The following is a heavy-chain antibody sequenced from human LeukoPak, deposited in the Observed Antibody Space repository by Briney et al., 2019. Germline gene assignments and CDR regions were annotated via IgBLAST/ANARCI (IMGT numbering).Heavy chain of an antibody. Sequence: GGSLRLSCAASGFTFSDYYMSWIRQAPGKGLEWVSYISSSGSTINYADSVKGRFTISRDNAKNSLYLQMNSLRAEDTAVYYCARDPQYYYDSRGSPRLDLWGRGTLVTVSS. D-gene: IGHD3-22*01. CDR2: ISSSGSTI. V-gene: IGHV3-11*01. CDR1: GFTFSDYY. J-gene: IGHJ2*01. CDR3: ARDPQYYYDSRGSPRLDL.